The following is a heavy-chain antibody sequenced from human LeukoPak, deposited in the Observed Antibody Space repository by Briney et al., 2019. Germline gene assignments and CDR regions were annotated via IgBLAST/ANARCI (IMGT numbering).Heavy chain of an antibody. CDR1: GGSVSSGSYS. Sequence: SSETLSLTCTVSGGSVSSGSYSWSWIRQPPGKGLEWIGYIFYSGSANYNPSLKSRVTISVDTSKNQFSLRVSSVTAADTAVYYYARDISHVSGNPRASYYYYYYGMDLWGQGTTVTVSS. D-gene: IGHD3-10*01. J-gene: IGHJ6*02. CDR2: IFYSGSA. V-gene: IGHV4-61*01. CDR3: ARDISHVSGNPRASYYYYYYGMDL.